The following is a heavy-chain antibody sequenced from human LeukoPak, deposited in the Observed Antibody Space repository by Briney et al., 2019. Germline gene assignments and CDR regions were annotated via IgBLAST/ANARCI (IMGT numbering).Heavy chain of an antibody. J-gene: IGHJ5*02. CDR3: ASTMVRGVYWFDP. CDR2: INHSGST. CDR1: GGSFSGYY. V-gene: IGHV4-34*01. Sequence: SETLSLTCAVYGGSFSGYYWSWIRQPPGKGLEWIGEINHSGSTNYNPSLKSRVTISVDTSKNQFSLKLSSVTAADTAVYYCASTMVRGVYWFDPWGQGTLVTVSS. D-gene: IGHD3-10*01.